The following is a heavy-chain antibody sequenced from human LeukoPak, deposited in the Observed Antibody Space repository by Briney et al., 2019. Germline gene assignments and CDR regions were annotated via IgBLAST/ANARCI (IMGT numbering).Heavy chain of an antibody. Sequence: GASVKVSCKASGYTFTDYSIHWVRQAPGQGLEWMGWINPNSGGTDYAQKFQGRVTMTRDTSISTAYMELGNLKSDDTAVYYCTRGLRDGYNYHWGQGTLVTVSS. CDR2: INPNSGGT. CDR1: GYTFTDYS. D-gene: IGHD5-24*01. J-gene: IGHJ5*02. V-gene: IGHV1-2*02. CDR3: TRGLRDGYNYH.